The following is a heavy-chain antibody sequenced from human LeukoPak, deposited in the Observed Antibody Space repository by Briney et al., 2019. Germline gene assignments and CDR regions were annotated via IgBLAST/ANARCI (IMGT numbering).Heavy chain of an antibody. CDR1: GFIFGDYG. V-gene: IGHV3-48*02. J-gene: IGHJ6*02. CDR3: ARDPPDV. CDR2: ISSSSGSI. Sequence: GRSLRLSCTASGFIFGDYGMSWVGQAPGKGLEWVSFISSSSGSISYSDSVKGRFTISRDNAKNSLYLQMNSLRDEDTAVYYCARDPPDVWGQGTTVTVSS.